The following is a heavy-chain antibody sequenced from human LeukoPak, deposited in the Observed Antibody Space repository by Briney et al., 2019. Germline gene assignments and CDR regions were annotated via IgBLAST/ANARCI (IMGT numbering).Heavy chain of an antibody. CDR1: GGSFSGYY. CDR2: INHSGST. CDR3: ARRVRDSSGPDNWFDP. Sequence: SETLSLTCAVYGGSFSGYYWSWIRQPPGKGLEWIGEINHSGSTNYNPSLKSRVTISVDTSKNQFSLKLSSVTAADTAVYYCARRVRDSSGPDNWFDPWGQGTLVTVSS. V-gene: IGHV4-34*01. J-gene: IGHJ5*02. D-gene: IGHD3-22*01.